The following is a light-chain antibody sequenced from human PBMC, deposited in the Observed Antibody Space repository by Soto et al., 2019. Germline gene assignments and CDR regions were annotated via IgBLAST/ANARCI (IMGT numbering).Light chain of an antibody. Sequence: EIVLTQSPATLSLSPGERATLSCRASQSVSSYLAWYQQKPGQAPRLLIFDASNRVTGIPARFSGSGSGTDFTLTIRSLEPEDFAAYYCQQRGNWPITFGQGTRLEIK. V-gene: IGKV3-11*01. CDR2: DAS. CDR1: QSVSSY. J-gene: IGKJ5*01. CDR3: QQRGNWPIT.